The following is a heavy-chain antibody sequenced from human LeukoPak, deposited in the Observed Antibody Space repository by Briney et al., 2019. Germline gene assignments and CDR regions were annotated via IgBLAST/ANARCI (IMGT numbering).Heavy chain of an antibody. V-gene: IGHV3-11*01. Sequence: PGGSLRLSCAASGFTFSDYYMSWIRHAPGTGLEWVSYISSSGSTIYYADSVKGRFTISRDNAKNSLYLQMNSLRAEDTAVYYCARGEDYDFWSGYSVYWGQGTLVTVSS. CDR2: ISSSGSTI. CDR3: ARGEDYDFWSGYSVY. J-gene: IGHJ4*02. D-gene: IGHD3-3*01. CDR1: GFTFSDYY.